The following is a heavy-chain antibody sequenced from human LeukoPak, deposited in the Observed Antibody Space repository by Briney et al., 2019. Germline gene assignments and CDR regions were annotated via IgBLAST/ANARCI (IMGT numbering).Heavy chain of an antibody. CDR2: ISHDGSNK. CDR3: AGSPKYSSSWYEYFQH. V-gene: IGHV3-30*01. J-gene: IGHJ1*01. D-gene: IGHD6-13*01. CDR1: GFTFSSYA. Sequence: GRALRLSCAASGFTFSSYAMHWVRQAPGKGLEWVAAISHDGSNKYHADSVKGRFTISRDNSKNTVYLQMNSLRAEDTAVYFCAGSPKYSSSWYEYFQHWGQGTLVTVSS.